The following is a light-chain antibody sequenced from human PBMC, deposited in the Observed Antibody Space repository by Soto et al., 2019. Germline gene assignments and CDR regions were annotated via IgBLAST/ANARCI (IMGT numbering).Light chain of an antibody. J-gene: IGKJ5*01. CDR1: QDIIRH. CDR2: AAS. Sequence: DIQMTQSPSSLSASVGDGVTITCRASQDIIRHLNWYQHKPGRAPRXMIYAASTLQSGVPSRFTGSGSGTECTLTISGLQPEDVATYYCQHSYTVPIALGQGTRLEI. V-gene: IGKV1-39*01. CDR3: QHSYTVPIA.